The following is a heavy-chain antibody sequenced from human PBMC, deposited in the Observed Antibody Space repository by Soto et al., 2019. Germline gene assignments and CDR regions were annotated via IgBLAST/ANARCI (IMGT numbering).Heavy chain of an antibody. V-gene: IGHV3-15*05. D-gene: IGHD6-13*01. Sequence: GGSLRLSCEASGFTFGHVCMTWVRQAPGKGLEWVGRIKRKSDGGTKDYAAPVKGRFTISRDDLKNTLYLQMDSLKIEDTAVYYCGADAYCGSNTCPGALDIWGQGTMVTVSS. CDR3: GADAYCGSNTCPGALDI. J-gene: IGHJ3*02. CDR1: GFTFGHVC. CDR2: IKRKSDGGTK.